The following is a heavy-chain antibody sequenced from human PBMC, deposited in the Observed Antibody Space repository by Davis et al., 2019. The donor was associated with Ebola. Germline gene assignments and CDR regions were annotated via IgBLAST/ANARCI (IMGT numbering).Heavy chain of an antibody. V-gene: IGHV1-69*04. CDR2: IIPILGIA. CDR3: ARGGSIAARGYYYYYGMDV. CDR1: GGTFSSYA. D-gene: IGHD6-6*01. Sequence: SVKVSCKASGGTFSSYAISWVRQAPGQGLEWMGRIIPILGIANYAQKFQGRVTITADKSTSTAYMELSSLRSEDTAVYYCARGGSIAARGYYYYYGMDVWGQGTTVTVSS. J-gene: IGHJ6*02.